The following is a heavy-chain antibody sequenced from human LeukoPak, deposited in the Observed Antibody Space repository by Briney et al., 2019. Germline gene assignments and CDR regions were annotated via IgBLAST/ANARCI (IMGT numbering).Heavy chain of an antibody. D-gene: IGHD2-15*01. CDR3: ARDWGYCRVPKGFCYMDV. CDR2: ISSSSSTI. Sequence: GGSLRLSCAASGFTFSSYSMNWVRQAPGKGLEWVSYISSSSSTIYYADSVKGRFTISRDNAKNSLYLQMNSLRAEDTAVYYCARDWGYCRVPKGFCYMDVWGKGTTVSVS. J-gene: IGHJ6*03. CDR1: GFTFSSYS. V-gene: IGHV3-48*01.